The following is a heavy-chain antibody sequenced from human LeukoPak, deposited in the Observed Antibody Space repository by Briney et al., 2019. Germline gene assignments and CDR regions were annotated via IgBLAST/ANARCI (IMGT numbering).Heavy chain of an antibody. CDR3: AKDQAVVSGFDY. CDR1: GFTFSSYA. V-gene: IGHV3-23*01. Sequence: GGSLRLSCAASGFTFSSYAMSWVRQAPGEGLEWVSAISGSGGSTYYADSVKGRFTISRDNSKNTLYLQMNSLRAEDTAVYYCAKDQAVVSGFDYWGQGTLVTVSS. J-gene: IGHJ4*02. D-gene: IGHD5/OR15-5a*01. CDR2: ISGSGGST.